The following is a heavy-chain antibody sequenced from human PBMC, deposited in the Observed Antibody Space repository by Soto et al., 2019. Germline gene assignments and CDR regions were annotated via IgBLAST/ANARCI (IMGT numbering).Heavy chain of an antibody. V-gene: IGHV5-51*01. Sequence: GESLKISCKGSGYSFTSYWIGWVRQMPGIGLEWMGIIYPGDSDTRYSPSFQGQVTISADKSISTAYLQWSSLKASDTAMYYCARSPNRGGYYYYYGMDVWGQGTTVTVSS. CDR2: IYPGDSDT. J-gene: IGHJ6*02. D-gene: IGHD3-10*01. CDR3: ARSPNRGGYYYYYGMDV. CDR1: GYSFTSYW.